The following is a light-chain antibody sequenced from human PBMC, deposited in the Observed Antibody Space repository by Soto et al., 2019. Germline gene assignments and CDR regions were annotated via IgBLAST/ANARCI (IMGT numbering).Light chain of an antibody. J-gene: IGLJ2*01. V-gene: IGLV2-8*01. CDR3: SSYAGSTNLL. CDR1: SSDVGGYNY. CDR2: EVS. Sequence: QSVLTQPPSASGSPGQSVTISCTGTSSDVGGYNYVSWYQQHPGKGPKLIIYEVSKRPSGVPDRFSGSKSGNTASLTVSGLQAEDEADYYCSSYAGSTNLLFGGGTKVTVL.